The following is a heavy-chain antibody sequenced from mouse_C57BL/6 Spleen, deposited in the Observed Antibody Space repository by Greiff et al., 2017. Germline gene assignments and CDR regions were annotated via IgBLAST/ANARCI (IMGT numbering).Heavy chain of an antibody. D-gene: IGHD1-1*01. Sequence: QVQLQQSGAELVRPGASVTLSCKASGYTFTDYEMPWVKQTPVHGLEWIGAIDPETGGTAYNQKFKGKAILTADKSSSTAYMELRSLTSEDSAVYYCTRSFITTVALDYWGQGTTLTVSS. J-gene: IGHJ2*01. V-gene: IGHV1-15*01. CDR2: IDPETGGT. CDR3: TRSFITTVALDY. CDR1: GYTFTDYE.